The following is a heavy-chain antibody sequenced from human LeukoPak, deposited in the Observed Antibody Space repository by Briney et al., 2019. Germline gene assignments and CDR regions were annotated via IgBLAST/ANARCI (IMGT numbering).Heavy chain of an antibody. CDR2: IRSKTNSYAT. D-gene: IGHD2-15*01. CDR1: GFTFSGSA. V-gene: IGHV3-73*01. CDR3: TRRVVAGVNFDY. Sequence: GGPLRLSCVASGFTFSGSAMHWVRQASGKGLEWVGRIRSKTNSYATAYAASVKSRFTVFRDDSKNTAYLQMNSLKTEDTAVYYCTRRVVAGVNFDYWGQGTLVTVSS. J-gene: IGHJ4*02.